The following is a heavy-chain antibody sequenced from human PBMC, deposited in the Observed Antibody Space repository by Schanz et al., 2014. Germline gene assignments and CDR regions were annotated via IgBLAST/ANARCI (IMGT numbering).Heavy chain of an antibody. Sequence: VHLVESGGGFVQPGGSLRLSCAASGFSFNNYGLNWVRQAPGKGLEWVAFIRYDGSSKYYADSVRGRFTISRDDSKNTLYLQMNSLRPEDTAVYYCAKEDRNHNSDYVYWGQGTLVTVSS. J-gene: IGHJ4*02. CDR2: IRYDGSSK. D-gene: IGHD3-22*01. V-gene: IGHV3-30*02. CDR1: GFSFNNYG. CDR3: AKEDRNHNSDYVY.